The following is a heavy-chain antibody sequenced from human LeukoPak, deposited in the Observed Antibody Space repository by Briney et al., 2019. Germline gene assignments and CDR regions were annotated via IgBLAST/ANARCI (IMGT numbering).Heavy chain of an antibody. CDR3: ARHAGYYDSSGYPNLQRLHYYYYYMDV. CDR1: GGSFSGYY. CDR2: INHSGST. D-gene: IGHD3-22*01. J-gene: IGHJ6*03. Sequence: SETLSLTCAVYGGSFSGYYWSWIRQPPGKGLEWIGEINHSGSTNYNPSLKSRVTISVDTSKNQFSLKLSSVTAADTAVYYCARHAGYYDSSGYPNLQRLHYYYYYMDVWGKGTTVTISS. V-gene: IGHV4-34*01.